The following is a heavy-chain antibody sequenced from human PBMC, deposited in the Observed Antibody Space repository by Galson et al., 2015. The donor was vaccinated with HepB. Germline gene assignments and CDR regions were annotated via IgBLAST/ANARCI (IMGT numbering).Heavy chain of an antibody. J-gene: IGHJ4*02. D-gene: IGHD6-13*01. CDR1: GFTFSTYS. CDR2: ISRSSSPT. Sequence: SLRLSCAASGFTFSTYSMNWVRQAPGMGLEWVSYISRSSSPTYYADSVKGRFTISRDNAKNSLYLQMNSLRDDDTAIYYCARGSSWVDYWGQGTLVTVSS. CDR3: ARGSSWVDY. V-gene: IGHV3-48*02.